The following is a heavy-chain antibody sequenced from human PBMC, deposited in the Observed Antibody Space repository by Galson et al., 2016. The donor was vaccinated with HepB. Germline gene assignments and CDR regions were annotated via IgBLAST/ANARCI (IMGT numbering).Heavy chain of an antibody. CDR3: AKERSDGAGSDF. CDR2: ISGSDYST. D-gene: IGHD4/OR15-4a*01. CDR1: GFTFEIYR. V-gene: IGHV3-23*01. J-gene: IGHJ4*02. Sequence: SLRLSCAASGFTFEIYRMTWVRQAPGKGLEWVSTISGSDYSTYYGDSVKGRFTISRDNSKNTLYLQMNSLRDEDTALYYCAKERSDGAGSDFWGQGTLGTVSS.